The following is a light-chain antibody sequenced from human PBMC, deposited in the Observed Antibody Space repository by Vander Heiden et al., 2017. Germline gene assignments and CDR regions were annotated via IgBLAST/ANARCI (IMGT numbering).Light chain of an antibody. Sequence: EIALTQSPDTLSLSPGERATLSCRASQSVSSSYLAWYQQKPGQAPRLLIYGASSRATGIPDRFSGSGSGTDFTLTISRLEPEDFAVYYCQQYGSSLSTFGQGTKVEIK. V-gene: IGKV3-20*01. J-gene: IGKJ1*01. CDR2: GAS. CDR3: QQYGSSLST. CDR1: QSVSSSY.